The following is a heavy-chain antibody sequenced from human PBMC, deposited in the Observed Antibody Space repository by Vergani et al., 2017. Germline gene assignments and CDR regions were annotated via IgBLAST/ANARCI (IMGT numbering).Heavy chain of an antibody. D-gene: IGHD1-1*01. CDR1: GFTSSYYG. CDR2: ISYAGTQK. J-gene: IGHJ1*01. Sequence: QVHLVESGGGVVQPGRSLRLSCVVSGFTSSYYGMHWVRQAPGKGLEWVAVISYAGTQKYYADFVKGRFTISRDNSKSPLYLQMNSLRTEGTAGYYCATKSCGTPGCQIGYFREWGQGTLVTVSS. V-gene: IGHV3-30*03. CDR3: ATKSCGTPGCQIGYFRE.